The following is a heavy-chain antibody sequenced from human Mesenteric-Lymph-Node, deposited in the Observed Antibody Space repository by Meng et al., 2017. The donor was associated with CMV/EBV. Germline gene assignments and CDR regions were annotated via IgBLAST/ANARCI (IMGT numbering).Heavy chain of an antibody. CDR1: GFTFSSYW. J-gene: IGHJ4*02. Sequence: GGSLRLSCAASGFTFSSYWMSWVRQAPGKGLEWVANIKQDGSEKYYVDSVKGRFTISRDNAKNPLYLQMNSLRAEDTAVYYCARDNGGSYSAYWGQGTLVTVSS. CDR3: ARDNGGSYSAY. V-gene: IGHV3-7*01. D-gene: IGHD2-8*01. CDR2: IKQDGSEK.